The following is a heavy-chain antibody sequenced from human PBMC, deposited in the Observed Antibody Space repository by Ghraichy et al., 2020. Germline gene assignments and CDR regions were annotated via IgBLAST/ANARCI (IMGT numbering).Heavy chain of an antibody. J-gene: IGHJ4*02. D-gene: IGHD1-7*01. CDR2: IKQDGSEK. CDR3: ARDMYNWNYVYFDY. V-gene: IGHV3-7*01. CDR1: GFTFSSYW. Sequence: GGSLRLSCAASGFTFSSYWMSWVRQAPGKGLEWVANIKQDGSEKYYVDSVKGRFTISRDNAKNSLYLQMNSLRAEDTAVYYCARDMYNWNYVYFDYWGQGTLVTVSS.